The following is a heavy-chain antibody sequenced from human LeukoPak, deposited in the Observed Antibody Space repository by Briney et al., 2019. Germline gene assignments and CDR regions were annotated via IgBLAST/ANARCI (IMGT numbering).Heavy chain of an antibody. CDR1: GFTFSSYS. J-gene: IGHJ6*03. CDR2: ISSSSSYI. CDR3: AREKYSGTYTGSYYYYYMDV. V-gene: IGHV3-21*04. D-gene: IGHD1-26*01. Sequence: SGGSLRFSCAASGFTFSSYSMNWVRQAPGKGLEWVSSISSSSSYIYYADSVKGRFTLSRDSAQNSLYLQMNSLRAEDTAVYYCAREKYSGTYTGSYYYYYMDVWAKGPRSPSP.